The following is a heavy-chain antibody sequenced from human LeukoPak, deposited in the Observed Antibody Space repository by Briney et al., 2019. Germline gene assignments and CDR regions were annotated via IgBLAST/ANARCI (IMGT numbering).Heavy chain of an antibody. J-gene: IGHJ4*02. Sequence: GASVKVSCKASGYTFTTYAMNWVRQAPGQGLEWMGWINTNTGNPTYAQGFTGRFVFSLHTSVSTAFLQTSSLKAEDTAVYYCARGAKFWSGYYPGYWGQGTLVTVSS. D-gene: IGHD3-3*01. CDR2: INTNTGNP. CDR1: GYTFTTYA. V-gene: IGHV7-4-1*02. CDR3: ARGAKFWSGYYPGY.